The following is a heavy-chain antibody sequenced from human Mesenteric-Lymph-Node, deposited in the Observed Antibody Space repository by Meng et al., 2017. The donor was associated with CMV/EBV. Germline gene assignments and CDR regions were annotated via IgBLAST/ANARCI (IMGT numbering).Heavy chain of an antibody. Sequence: GESLKISCAASGFSVSVNYMSWVRQAPGKGLQWVSFISGANTHYADSVKGRFTISRDNSKNTVYLQMNSLRAEDTAVYYCAGDHRNLGGAFDIWGQGTVVTVSS. V-gene: IGHV3-53*01. CDR2: ISGANT. CDR1: GFSVSVNY. CDR3: AGDHRNLGGAFDI. D-gene: IGHD1-14*01. J-gene: IGHJ3*02.